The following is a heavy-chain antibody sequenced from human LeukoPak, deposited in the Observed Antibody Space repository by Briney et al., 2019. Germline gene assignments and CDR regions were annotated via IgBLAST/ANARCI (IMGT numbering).Heavy chain of an antibody. CDR3: AKGMHSGGDN. V-gene: IGHV3-74*01. J-gene: IGHJ4*02. CDR1: GLAFSAYK. D-gene: IGHD6-19*01. Sequence: GGSLRLSCAASGLAFSAYKMHWVRQAPRKGLVWVSRISTDGYTTDYADFVQGRFTASRDNTKNTWSLEMNSLRAEDTAVYYCAKGMHSGGDNWGQGTLVTVSS. CDR2: ISTDGYTT.